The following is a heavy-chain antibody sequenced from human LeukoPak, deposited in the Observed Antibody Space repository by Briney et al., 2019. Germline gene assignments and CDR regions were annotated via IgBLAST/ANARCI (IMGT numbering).Heavy chain of an antibody. V-gene: IGHV3-7*01. J-gene: IGHJ4*02. CDR2: IKQDASEK. CDR1: GFTFSTYW. Sequence: GGSLRLSCAASGFTFSTYWMSWVRQAPGKGLEWVANIKQDASEKYYVDSVKGRFTISRDNAKNSLYLQMNSLRAEDTAVYYCAREERDYYDSSGYYLSYFDYWGQGTLVTVSS. D-gene: IGHD3-22*01. CDR3: AREERDYYDSSGYYLSYFDY.